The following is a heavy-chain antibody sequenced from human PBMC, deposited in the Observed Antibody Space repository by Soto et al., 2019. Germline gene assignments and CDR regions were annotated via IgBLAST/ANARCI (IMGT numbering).Heavy chain of an antibody. Sequence: QVQLVQSGAEVKKPGSSVKVSCKASGGTFSSYAISWVRQAPGQGLEWMGGIIPIFGTANYAQKFQGRVTITADESTSTAYMELSSLRSEDTAVHYCARAHGSGSYYSRSMSYYYYYYGMDVWGQGTTVTVSS. CDR2: IIPIFGTA. D-gene: IGHD3-10*01. CDR1: GGTFSSYA. CDR3: ARAHGSGSYYSRSMSYYYYYYGMDV. V-gene: IGHV1-69*01. J-gene: IGHJ6*02.